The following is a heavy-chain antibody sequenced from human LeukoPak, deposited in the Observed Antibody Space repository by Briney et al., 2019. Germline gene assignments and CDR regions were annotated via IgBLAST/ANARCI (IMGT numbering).Heavy chain of an antibody. CDR2: INPNSGGT. CDR1: GYTFTCYY. Sequence: ASVKVSCKASGYTFTCYYMHWVRQAPGQGLEWMGWINPNSGGTNYAQKFQGRVTMTRDTSISTAYMELSRLRSDDTAVYYCARDQCSSTSCPSSYYYYYYGMDVWGQGTTVTVSS. V-gene: IGHV1-2*02. D-gene: IGHD2-2*01. CDR3: ARDQCSSTSCPSSYYYYYYGMDV. J-gene: IGHJ6*02.